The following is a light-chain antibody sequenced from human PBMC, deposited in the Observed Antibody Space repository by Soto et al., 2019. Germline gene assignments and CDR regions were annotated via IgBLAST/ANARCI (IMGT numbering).Light chain of an antibody. CDR1: SSDVGTFNY. Sequence: QSALTQPPSASGSPGQSVTISCTGTSSDVGTFNYVSWYQQYPGKAPKLLIYEVSTRPSGIPDRFSGSKSGTSASLAIAGLQAEDEADYYCQSYDPTLRTSLFGGGTKVTVL. V-gene: IGLV2-8*01. CDR3: QSYDPTLRTSL. CDR2: EVS. J-gene: IGLJ2*01.